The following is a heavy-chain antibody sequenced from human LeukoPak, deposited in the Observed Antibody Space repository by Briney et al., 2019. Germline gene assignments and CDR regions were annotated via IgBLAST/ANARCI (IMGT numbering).Heavy chain of an antibody. CDR1: GFTFNTYG. CDR2: ISGSATGYMT. CDR3: AKDGAPRNDLHFDY. D-gene: IGHD1-1*01. V-gene: IGHV3-23*01. Sequence: GGSLRLSCAASGFTFNTYGMSWVRHSPGKGLEWVSAISGSATGYMTNYADSVKGRFTISRDNDKNTLYLQMSSLRVEDTAVYYCAKDGAPRNDLHFDYWGQGTLVTVSS. J-gene: IGHJ4*02.